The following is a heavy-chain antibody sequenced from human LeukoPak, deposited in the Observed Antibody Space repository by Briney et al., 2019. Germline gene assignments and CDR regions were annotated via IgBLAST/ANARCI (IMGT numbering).Heavy chain of an antibody. CDR3: ARPTYYDILTGAHYYYGMDV. CDR2: IKQDGSEK. Sequence: PGGSLRLSCAASGFTFSSYWMSWVRQAPGKGLEWVANIKQDGSEKYYVDSVKGRFTISRDNAKNSLYLQMNSLRAEDTAVYYCARPTYYDILTGAHYYYGMDVWGQGTTVTVSS. V-gene: IGHV3-7*01. J-gene: IGHJ6*02. CDR1: GFTFSSYW. D-gene: IGHD3-9*01.